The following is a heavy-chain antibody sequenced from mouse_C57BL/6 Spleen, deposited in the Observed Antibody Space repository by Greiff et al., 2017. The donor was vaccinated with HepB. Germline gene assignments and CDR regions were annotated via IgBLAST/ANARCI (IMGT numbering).Heavy chain of an antibody. Sequence: QVHVKQSGAELVKPGASVKISCKASGYAFSSYWMNWVKQRPGKGLEWIGQIYPGDGDTNYNGKFKGKATLTADKSSSTAYMQLSSLTSEDSAVYFFARGRSNPSYWYFDVWGTGTTVTVSS. CDR1: GYAFSSYW. J-gene: IGHJ1*03. V-gene: IGHV1-80*01. CDR2: IYPGDGDT. CDR3: ARGRSNPSYWYFDV. D-gene: IGHD2-5*01.